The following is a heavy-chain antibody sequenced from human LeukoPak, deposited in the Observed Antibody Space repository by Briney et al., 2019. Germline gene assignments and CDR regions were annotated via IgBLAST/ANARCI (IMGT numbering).Heavy chain of an antibody. CDR2: IRSKAYGGTI. D-gene: IGHD1-26*01. CDR1: GFIFGDSA. CDR3: TRAQNVGVLDI. J-gene: IGHJ3*02. V-gene: IGHV3-49*04. Sequence: GGSLRLSCTASGFIFGDSAMSWVRQAPGKGLEWVGFIRSKAYGGTIEYAASAKGRFTISRDDSKSIAYLQMNSLKTEDTAVYYCTRAQNVGVLDIWGQGTMVTVSS.